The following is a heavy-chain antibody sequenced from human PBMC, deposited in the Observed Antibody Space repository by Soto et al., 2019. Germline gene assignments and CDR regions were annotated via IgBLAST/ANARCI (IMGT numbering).Heavy chain of an antibody. CDR3: ARYHDAFHI. J-gene: IGHJ3*02. D-gene: IGHD3-22*01. Sequence: XSVKVSYNASGYTFTNYAMHLVRQAPGQRLEWMGWINAGNGNTIYSQKFQGRVTITRDTSASTAYMEMSSLRSEDTAVYYCARYHDAFHIWGQGTMVTVSS. CDR2: INAGNGNT. CDR1: GYTFTNYA. V-gene: IGHV1-3*01.